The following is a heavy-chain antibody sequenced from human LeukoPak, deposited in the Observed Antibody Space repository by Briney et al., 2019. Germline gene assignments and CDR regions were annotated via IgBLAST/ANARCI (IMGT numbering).Heavy chain of an antibody. Sequence: PSETLSLTCTVSGGSISGYYWSWIRQPPGKGLEWIGEINHSGSTNYNPSLKSRVTISVDTSKNQFSLKLSSVTAADTAVYYCARGISSWGQGTLVTVSS. J-gene: IGHJ4*02. D-gene: IGHD6-13*01. CDR3: ARGISS. CDR2: INHSGST. V-gene: IGHV4-34*01. CDR1: GGSISGYY.